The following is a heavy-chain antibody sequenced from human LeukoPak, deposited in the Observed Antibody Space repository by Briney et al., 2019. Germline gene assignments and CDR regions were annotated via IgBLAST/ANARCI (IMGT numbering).Heavy chain of an antibody. CDR2: ISGNGGST. CDR3: AKGRCSGGSCYGRGLDY. V-gene: IGHV3-64*04. CDR1: GFTFSTYT. D-gene: IGHD2-15*01. Sequence: GGSLRLSCSASGFTFSTYTMHWVRQAPGKGLEFVSAISGNGGSTLSADSVKGRFTISRDNSKNTLYLQMNSLNAEDTALYYCAKGRCSGGSCYGRGLDYWGQGTLVTVSS. J-gene: IGHJ4*02.